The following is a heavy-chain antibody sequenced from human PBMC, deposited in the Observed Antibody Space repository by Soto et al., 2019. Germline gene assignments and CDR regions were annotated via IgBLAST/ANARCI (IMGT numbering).Heavy chain of an antibody. CDR1: GLTFSSYW. Sequence: EVQVVESGGGLVQPGGSLRLSCVASGLTFSSYWMHWVRQAPGRGLAWVSGISTDGRDTRYADSVKGRFTISRDNAKNTLYLQMNSLRAEDTAVFYCARDFKDRGWGQGTLVTVSS. J-gene: IGHJ4*02. CDR2: ISTDGRDT. CDR3: ARDFKDRG. V-gene: IGHV3-74*01.